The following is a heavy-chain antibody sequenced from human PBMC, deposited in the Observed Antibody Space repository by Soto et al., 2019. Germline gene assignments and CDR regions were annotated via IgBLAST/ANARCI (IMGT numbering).Heavy chain of an antibody. CDR3: ARGADTAMASHFDS. CDR2: IIPIFGTE. CDR1: GGILTTYT. Sequence: QVQLVQSGTEVKRPGSSVKVSCKASGGILTTYTIHWVRQAPGQGLEWMGGIIPIFGTETYAQKFQGRVTITADDSTTTSYMELSSLKSEDTATYYCARGADTAMASHFDSWGPGTLVTV. J-gene: IGHJ4*02. V-gene: IGHV1-69*01. D-gene: IGHD5-18*01.